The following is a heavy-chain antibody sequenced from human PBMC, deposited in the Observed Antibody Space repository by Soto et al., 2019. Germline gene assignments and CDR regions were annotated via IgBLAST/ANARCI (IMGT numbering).Heavy chain of an antibody. V-gene: IGHV4-39*01. J-gene: IGHJ4*02. CDR2: IYSSENT. CDR1: GCFVSISSYS. D-gene: IGHD6-6*01. CDR3: ARSSIEPRVFMYPFDS. Sequence: NPSETLSLTCSVSGCFVSISSYSWCWIRQSPGKGLEWIGTIYSSENTYYNPSLLSRVTISVDTSKNEFSLRLNSVTAADTAVYYCARSSIEPRVFMYPFDSWGQGTLVTVSS.